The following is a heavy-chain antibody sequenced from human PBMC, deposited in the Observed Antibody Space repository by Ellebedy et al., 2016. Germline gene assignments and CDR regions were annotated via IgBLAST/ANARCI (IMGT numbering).Heavy chain of an antibody. Sequence: GESLKISXAASGFSVTSNDMSWVRQAPGRGLELVSLMYGGGTEYYADSVKGRFTITRDNSKKTLYLQMSGLGAEDTAVYYCVTRHNAAFDVWGQGTMVTVSS. CDR1: GFSVTSND. V-gene: IGHV3-53*01. D-gene: IGHD1-14*01. CDR3: VTRHNAAFDV. CDR2: MYGGGTE. J-gene: IGHJ3*01.